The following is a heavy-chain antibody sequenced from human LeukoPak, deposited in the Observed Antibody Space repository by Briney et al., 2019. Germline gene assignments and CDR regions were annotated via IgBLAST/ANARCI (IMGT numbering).Heavy chain of an antibody. CDR1: GGSISSYY. CDR3: AGGELPGPFVY. D-gene: IGHD3-10*01. V-gene: IGHV4-59*01. J-gene: IGHJ4*02. CDR2: IYYSGST. Sequence: SETLSLTCTVSGGSISSYYWSWIRQPPGKGLEWIGYIYYSGSTNYNPSLKSRVTISVDTSKNQFSLKLSSVTAADTAVYYCAGGELPGPFVYWGQGTLVTVSS.